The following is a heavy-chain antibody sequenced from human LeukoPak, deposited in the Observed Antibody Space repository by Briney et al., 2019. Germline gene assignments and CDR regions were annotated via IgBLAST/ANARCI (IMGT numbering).Heavy chain of an antibody. CDR1: GFTFSSYA. CDR2: ISGSGGST. V-gene: IGHV3-23*01. D-gene: IGHD3-22*01. J-gene: IGHJ4*02. Sequence: GGSLRLSCAASGFTFSSYAMSWVRQAPGKGLEWVSAISGSGGSTYYADSVKGRFTISRDNSKNTLYLQMNSLRAEDTAVYYCARETDTYYSDSSGYSFDYWGQGILVTVSS. CDR3: ARETDTYYSDSSGYSFDY.